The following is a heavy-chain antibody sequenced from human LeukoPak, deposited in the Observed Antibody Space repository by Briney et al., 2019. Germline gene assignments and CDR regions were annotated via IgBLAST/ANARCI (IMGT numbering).Heavy chain of an antibody. CDR2: ISGGGDRT. J-gene: IGHJ4*02. Sequence: QPGGSLRLSCAVSGFTFSSYAMSWVRQAPGKGLEWVSAISGGGDRTYYADSVKGRFTISRDNAKNSLYLQMNSLRAEDTAVYYCARGGVLLWFGELFNWGQGTLVTVSS. CDR1: GFTFSSYA. V-gene: IGHV3-23*01. CDR3: ARGGVLLWFGELFN. D-gene: IGHD3-10*01.